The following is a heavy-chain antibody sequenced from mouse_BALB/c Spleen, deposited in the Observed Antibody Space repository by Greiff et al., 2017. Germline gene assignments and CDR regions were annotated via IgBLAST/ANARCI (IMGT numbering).Heavy chain of an antibody. CDR3: ARQDGSSFYFDY. D-gene: IGHD1-1*01. J-gene: IGHJ2*01. V-gene: IGHV5-12-2*01. CDR1: GFTFSSYT. Sequence: EVKVVESGGGLVQPGGSLKLSCAASGFTFSSYTMSWVRQTPEKRLEWVAYISNGGGSTYYPDTVKGRFTISRDNAKNTLYLQMSSLKSEDTAMYYCARQDGSSFYFDYWGQGTTLTVSS. CDR2: ISNGGGST.